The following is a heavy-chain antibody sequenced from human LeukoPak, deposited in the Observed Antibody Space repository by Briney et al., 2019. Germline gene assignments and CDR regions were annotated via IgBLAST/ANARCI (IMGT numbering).Heavy chain of an antibody. Sequence: SETLSLTCAVYGGSFSGYYWSLIRQPPGKGLEWIGEINHSGSTNYNPSLKSRVTISVDTSKNQFSLKLSSVTAADTAVYYCARGNYYVWGRYRYGFDPWGQGTLVTVSS. CDR2: INHSGST. V-gene: IGHV4-34*01. CDR1: GGSFSGYY. J-gene: IGHJ5*02. CDR3: ARGNYYVWGRYRYGFDP. D-gene: IGHD3-16*02.